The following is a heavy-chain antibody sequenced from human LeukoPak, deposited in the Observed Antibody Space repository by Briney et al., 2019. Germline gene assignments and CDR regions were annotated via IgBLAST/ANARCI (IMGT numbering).Heavy chain of an antibody. CDR2: IYPGDSDT. J-gene: IGHJ2*01. D-gene: IGHD4-23*01. Sequence: GESLKISCKGSGYSFTTYWIGWVRQMPGKGLEWMGIIYPGDSDTRYSPSFQGQVTISADKSINTAYLQWSSLKASDTAMYYCARRVVNNRNWYFNLWGRGTLVTVSS. CDR3: ARRVVNNRNWYFNL. CDR1: GYSFTTYW. V-gene: IGHV5-51*01.